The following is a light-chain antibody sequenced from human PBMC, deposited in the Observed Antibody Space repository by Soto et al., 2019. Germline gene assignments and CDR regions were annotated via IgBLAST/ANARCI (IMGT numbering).Light chain of an antibody. CDR3: AAWDDSLNVLV. V-gene: IGLV1-44*01. CDR2: SNN. J-gene: IGLJ2*01. CDR1: SSNIGSKS. Sequence: QSVLTQPPSVSGTPGQRVNMSCSGSSSNIGSKSVSWYQHLPQTAPKLLIYSNNQRPSVVPGRFSGSKSGTSASLAISGLQSDDETQYYCAAWDDSLNVLVFGGGTKLTVL.